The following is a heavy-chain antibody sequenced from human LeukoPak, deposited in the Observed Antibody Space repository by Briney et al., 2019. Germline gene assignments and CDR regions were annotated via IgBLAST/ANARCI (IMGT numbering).Heavy chain of an antibody. CDR3: ASSYSSSWYWFDP. CDR1: GYSISSGYY. J-gene: IGHJ5*02. V-gene: IGHV4-38-2*01. CDR2: IYHSGST. Sequence: SQTLSLTCAVSGYSISSGYYWGWIRQPPGKGLEWIGSIYHSGSTYYNPSLKSRVTLSVDTSKNQFSLKLSSGTAADTAVYYCASSYSSSWYWFDPWGQGTLVTVSS. D-gene: IGHD6-13*01.